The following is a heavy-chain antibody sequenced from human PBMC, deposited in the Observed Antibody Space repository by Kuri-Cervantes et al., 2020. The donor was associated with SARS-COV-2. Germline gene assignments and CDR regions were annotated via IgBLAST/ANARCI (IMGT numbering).Heavy chain of an antibody. CDR2: INPSSGGT. CDR3: ARAGDSSSWAPGAFDY. Sequence: ASVKVSCKASGYTFTCYYMHWVRQAPGQGLEWMGWINPSSGGTSYAQKFQVRVTMTRDKYISTAYMELSRLRSDDTAVYYCARAGDSSSWAPGAFDYWGQGTLVTVSS. V-gene: IGHV1-2*02. J-gene: IGHJ4*02. CDR1: GYTFTCYY. D-gene: IGHD6-13*01.